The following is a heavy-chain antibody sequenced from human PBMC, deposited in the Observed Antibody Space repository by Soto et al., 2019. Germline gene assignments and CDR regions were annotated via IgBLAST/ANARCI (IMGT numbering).Heavy chain of an antibody. CDR3: ASGKGYDFWSGYSSYYYYYMDV. V-gene: IGHV4-31*03. J-gene: IGHJ6*03. Sequence: SETLSLTCTVSGGSISSGGYYWSWIRQHPGKGLEWIGYIYYSGSTYYNPSLKSRVTISVDTSKNQFSLKLSSVTAADTAVYYCASGKGYDFWSGYSSYYYYYMDVWGKGTTVTSP. D-gene: IGHD3-3*01. CDR2: IYYSGST. CDR1: GGSISSGGYY.